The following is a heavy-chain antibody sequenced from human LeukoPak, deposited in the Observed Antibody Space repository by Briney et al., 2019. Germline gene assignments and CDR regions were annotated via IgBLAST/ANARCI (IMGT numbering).Heavy chain of an antibody. Sequence: GGSLRLSCAASGFTFSTYAMSWVRQSPGKGLEWFSGISDSGGTTYYADSVKGRFTIPRDNSKNTLYLQMNSLRAEDTAVYYCAKHSYRVDSFTDYWGQGTLVTVSS. V-gene: IGHV3-23*01. CDR1: GFTFSTYA. CDR3: AKHSYRVDSFTDY. D-gene: IGHD5-12*01. J-gene: IGHJ4*02. CDR2: ISDSGGTT.